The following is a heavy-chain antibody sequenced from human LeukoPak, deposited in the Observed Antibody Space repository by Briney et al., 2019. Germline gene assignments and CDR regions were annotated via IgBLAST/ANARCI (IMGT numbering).Heavy chain of an antibody. V-gene: IGHV4-59*01. J-gene: IGHJ4*02. CDR3: ARAYSYGPYYFDY. CDR2: IYYSGST. D-gene: IGHD5-18*01. CDR1: GGSISSYY. Sequence: PSETLSLTCTVSGGSISSYYWSWIRQPPRKGLEWIGYIYYSGSTNYNPSLKSRVTISVDTSKNQFSLKLSSVTAADTAVYYCARAYSYGPYYFDYWGQGTLVTVSS.